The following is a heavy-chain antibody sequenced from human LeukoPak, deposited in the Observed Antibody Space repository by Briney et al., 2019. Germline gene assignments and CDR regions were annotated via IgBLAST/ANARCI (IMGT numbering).Heavy chain of an antibody. CDR3: ARASLGLTIFGVGAPYYYYYMDV. D-gene: IGHD3-3*01. J-gene: IGHJ6*03. Sequence: SVKVSCKASGGTFSSYAISWVRQAPGQGLEWMGGIIPIFGTANYAQKFQGRVTITADKSTSTAYMELSSLRSEDTAVYYCARASLGLTIFGVGAPYYYYYMDVWGKGTTVTVSS. CDR1: GGTFSSYA. V-gene: IGHV1-69*06. CDR2: IIPIFGTA.